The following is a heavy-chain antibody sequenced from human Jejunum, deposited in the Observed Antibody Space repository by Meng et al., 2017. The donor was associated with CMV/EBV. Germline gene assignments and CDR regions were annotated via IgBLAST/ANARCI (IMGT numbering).Heavy chain of an antibody. CDR2: VYWDDDK. CDR3: ARSGGSTWYQENNWFDP. J-gene: IGHJ5*02. CDR1: SLNTSGMG. Sequence: SLNTSGMGVGWIRQPPGKALEWLALVYWDDDKRYNPSLRSRLSITRDTSKNQVVLTMTNMDPVDTATYYCARSGGSTWYQENNWFDPWGQGTLVTVSS. V-gene: IGHV2-5*02. D-gene: IGHD6-13*01.